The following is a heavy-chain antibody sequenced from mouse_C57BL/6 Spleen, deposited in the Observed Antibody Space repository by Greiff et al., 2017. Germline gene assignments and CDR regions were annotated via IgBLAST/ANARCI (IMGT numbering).Heavy chain of an antibody. V-gene: IGHV1-53*01. CDR3: ANGLLQAMDY. Sequence: QVQLQQPGTELVKPGASVKLSCKASGYTFTSYWMNWVKQRPGQGLEWIGNINPSNGGTNYNEKLKSKATLTVDKSSSPAYMQLSSLTSEDSAVYYSANGLLQAMDYWGQGTSLTVSS. CDR2: INPSNGGT. D-gene: IGHD1-1*01. CDR1: GYTFTSYW. J-gene: IGHJ2*02.